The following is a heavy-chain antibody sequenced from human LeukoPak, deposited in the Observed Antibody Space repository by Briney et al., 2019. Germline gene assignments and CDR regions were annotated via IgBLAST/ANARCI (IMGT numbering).Heavy chain of an antibody. Sequence: GGSLRLSCAASGFTFGTYWMNWIRQAPGKGLEWVANIKQDGSEKYYVDSVKGRFTISRDNSKNTLYLQMNSLRAEDTAVYYCARDYEVGATNYFDYWGQGTLVTVSS. CDR2: IKQDGSEK. CDR3: ARDYEVGATNYFDY. CDR1: GFTFGTYW. V-gene: IGHV3-7*01. J-gene: IGHJ4*02. D-gene: IGHD1-26*01.